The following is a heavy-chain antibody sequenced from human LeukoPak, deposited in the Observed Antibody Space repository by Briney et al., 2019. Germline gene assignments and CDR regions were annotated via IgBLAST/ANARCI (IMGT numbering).Heavy chain of an antibody. J-gene: IGHJ4*02. CDR2: IYYTGNT. CDR1: GGSISGFF. Sequence: PSETLSLTWTVSGGSISGFFWNWIRQPQGKGLEWIGYIYYTGNTNYNPSLKNRVTISVDTSKNQLTLKLTSVTAADTAAYYCARAPGGLPDYWGQGTLVTVSS. D-gene: IGHD1-26*01. V-gene: IGHV4-59*01. CDR3: ARAPGGLPDY.